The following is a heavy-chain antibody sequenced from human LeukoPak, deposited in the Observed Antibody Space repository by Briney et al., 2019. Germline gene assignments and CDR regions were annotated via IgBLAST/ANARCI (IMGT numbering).Heavy chain of an antibody. V-gene: IGHV1-18*01. Sequence: ASVKVSCKASGYTFTSYGISWVRQAPRQGLEWMGWISAYNGNTNYAQKLQGRVTMTTDTSTSTAYMELRSLRSDDTAAYYCARDMGGFDWLLPNYYYYYYMDVWGKGTTVTVSS. D-gene: IGHD3-9*01. CDR2: ISAYNGNT. CDR1: GYTFTSYG. CDR3: ARDMGGFDWLLPNYYYYYYMDV. J-gene: IGHJ6*03.